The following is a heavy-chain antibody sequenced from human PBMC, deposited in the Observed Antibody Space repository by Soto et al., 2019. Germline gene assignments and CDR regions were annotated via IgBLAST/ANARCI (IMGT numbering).Heavy chain of an antibody. CDR2: IYPGDSDT. CDR3: ARRGHGSGSYHPFDY. V-gene: IGHV5-51*01. Sequence: GESLKISCKGSGYSFSSHWIGWVRQMPGKGLEWMGIIYPGDSDTRYSPSFQGQVLISADTSISTAYLQWSSLKASDTAMYYCARRGHGSGSYHPFDYWGQGALVTVSS. J-gene: IGHJ4*02. D-gene: IGHD3-10*01. CDR1: GYSFSSHW.